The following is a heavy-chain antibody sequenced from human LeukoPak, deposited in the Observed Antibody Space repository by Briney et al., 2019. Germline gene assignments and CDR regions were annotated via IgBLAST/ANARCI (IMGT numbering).Heavy chain of an antibody. CDR2: IYTSGST. CDR1: GGSISSYY. CDR3: ARVRGVAGTYAFDY. J-gene: IGHJ4*02. V-gene: IGHV4-4*07. Sequence: SETLSLTCTVSGGSISSYYWSWIRQPAGKGLEWIGRIYTSGSTNYNPSLKSRVTMSVDTSKNQFSLKLSSVTAADTAVYYCARVRGVAGTYAFDYWGQGTPVTVSS. D-gene: IGHD6-19*01.